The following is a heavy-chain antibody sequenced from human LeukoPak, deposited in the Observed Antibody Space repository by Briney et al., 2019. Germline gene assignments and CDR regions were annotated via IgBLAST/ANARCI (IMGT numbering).Heavy chain of an antibody. CDR1: GYTFTSYG. J-gene: IGHJ6*04. CDR2: ISAYNGNT. CDR3: ARGLWFGEFIPNGMDV. D-gene: IGHD3-10*01. V-gene: IGHV1-18*04. Sequence: ASVKVSCKASGYTFTSYGISWVRQAPGQGLGWMGWISAYNGNTNYARKLQGRVTMTTDTSTSTAYMELRSLRSDDTAVYYCARGLWFGEFIPNGMDVWGKGTTVTVSS.